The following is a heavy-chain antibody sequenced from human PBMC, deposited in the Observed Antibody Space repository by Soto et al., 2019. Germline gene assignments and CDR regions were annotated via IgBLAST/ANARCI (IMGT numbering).Heavy chain of an antibody. V-gene: IGHV1-18*04. CDR3: ATAGNYDSSGRDF. Sequence: ASVKVSCKAPGYTFSDYAISWVRQAPGQGLEWMGWISANSGNTNYAQKLQGRVTMTTDTYTSTAYMELRSLRSDDTAVYYCATAGNYDSSGRDFWGQGTLVTVSS. CDR2: ISANSGNT. J-gene: IGHJ4*02. D-gene: IGHD3-22*01. CDR1: GYTFSDYA.